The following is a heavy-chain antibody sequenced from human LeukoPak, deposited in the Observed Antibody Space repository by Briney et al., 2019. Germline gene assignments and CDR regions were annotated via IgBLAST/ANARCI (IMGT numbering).Heavy chain of an antibody. J-gene: IGHJ5*02. V-gene: IGHV4-34*01. D-gene: IGHD3-16*02. CDR2: INHSGSS. Sequence: SETLSLTCAVYGGSLSGYYWSWIRQPPGKGLEWIGEINHSGSSNYNLSLKSRVTISVDTSKNQFSLKLNSVTAADTAVYYCARAGYDYVWGSHRPYNWFDPWGRGTLVTVSS. CDR3: ARAGYDYVWGSHRPYNWFDP. CDR1: GGSLSGYY.